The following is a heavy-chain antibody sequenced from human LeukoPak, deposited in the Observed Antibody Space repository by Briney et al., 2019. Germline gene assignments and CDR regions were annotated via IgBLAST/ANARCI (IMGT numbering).Heavy chain of an antibody. CDR2: ISAYNGNT. D-gene: IGHD2-2*01. J-gene: IGHJ5*01. Sequence: ASVKVSCKTSGYLFTTYGISWVRQAPGQGLEWMGWISAYNGNTNYAQKLQGRVTMTTDTSTSTAYMELRSLRSDDTAVYYCARGHCSSTSCPRGWFDSWGQGTLVTVSS. CDR3: ARGHCSSTSCPRGWFDS. CDR1: GYLFTTYG. V-gene: IGHV1-18*01.